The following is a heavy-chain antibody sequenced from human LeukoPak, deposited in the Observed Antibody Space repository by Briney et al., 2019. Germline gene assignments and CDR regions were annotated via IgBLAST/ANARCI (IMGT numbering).Heavy chain of an antibody. CDR2: IRYDGSNK. V-gene: IGHV3-30*02. Sequence: AGGSLRLSCAASGFTFSSYGMHWVRQAPGKGLEWVAFIRYDGSNKYYADSVKGRFTISRDNAKNSLYLQMNSLRAEDTAVYYCARAVMVRGVPDAFDIWGQGTMVTVSS. CDR1: GFTFSSYG. CDR3: ARAVMVRGVPDAFDI. D-gene: IGHD3-10*01. J-gene: IGHJ3*02.